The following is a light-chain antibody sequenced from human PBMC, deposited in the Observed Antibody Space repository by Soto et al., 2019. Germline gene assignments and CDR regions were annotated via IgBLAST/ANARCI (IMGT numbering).Light chain of an antibody. J-gene: IGKJ2*01. CDR1: QSALFSSSNKNY. Sequence: DIVLTQSPDSLAVSLGETATINCKTSQSALFSSSNKNYIAWYQRRPGQPLKLLFYWASTRASGVPDRFSASGSGTAFTLTISSLQPEDAAIYYCQQYFSIPMFTFAQGTQLQIK. CDR3: QQYFSIPMFT. V-gene: IGKV4-1*01. CDR2: WAS.